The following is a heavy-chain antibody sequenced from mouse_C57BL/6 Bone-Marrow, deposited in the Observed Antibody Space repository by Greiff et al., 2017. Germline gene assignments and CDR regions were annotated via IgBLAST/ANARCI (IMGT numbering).Heavy chain of an antibody. D-gene: IGHD1-1*01. J-gene: IGHJ3*01. V-gene: IGHV1-50*01. CDR1: GYTFTSYW. Sequence: VQLQQPGAELVKPGASVKLSCKASGYTFTSYWMQWVKQRPGQGLEWIGEIDPSDGYTNYNQKFKGKATLTVDTSSSTAYMQLSSLTSEDSAVYYCSPYYGSSLAWFAYWGQGTLVTVSA. CDR3: SPYYGSSLAWFAY. CDR2: IDPSDGYT.